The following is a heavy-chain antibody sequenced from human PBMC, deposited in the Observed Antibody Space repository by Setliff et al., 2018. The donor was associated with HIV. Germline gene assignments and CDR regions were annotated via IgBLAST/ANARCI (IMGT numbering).Heavy chain of an antibody. D-gene: IGHD6-13*01. Sequence: SETLSLTCAVYGGSFSGYYWSWIRQPPGKGLEWIGEINHSGSTNYNPSLKSRVTISVDTSKNQFSLKLSSVTAADTAVYYCAREGGTGRSSWYGAYWYDPWGQGTLVTVSS. CDR3: AREGGTGRSSWYGAYWYDP. V-gene: IGHV4-34*01. J-gene: IGHJ5*02. CDR2: INHSGST. CDR1: GGSFSGYY.